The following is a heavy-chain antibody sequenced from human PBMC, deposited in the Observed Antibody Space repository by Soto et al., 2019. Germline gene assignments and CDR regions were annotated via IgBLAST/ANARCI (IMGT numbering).Heavy chain of an antibody. J-gene: IGHJ3*02. V-gene: IGHV4-30-4*01. Sequence: QVQLQESGPGLVKPSQTLSLTCTVSGGSISSGDYYWSWICQPPGKGLEWIGYIYYSGSTYYNPSLKSRVTISVDTSKNQFSLKLSSVTAADTAVYYCARGLTGLGGAFDIWGQGTMVTVSS. CDR1: GGSISSGDYY. D-gene: IGHD3-16*01. CDR2: IYYSGST. CDR3: ARGLTGLGGAFDI.